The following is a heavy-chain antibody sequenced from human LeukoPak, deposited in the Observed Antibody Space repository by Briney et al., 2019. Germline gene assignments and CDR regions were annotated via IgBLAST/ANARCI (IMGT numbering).Heavy chain of an antibody. V-gene: IGHV3-23*01. CDR1: GFTFSSYA. J-gene: IGHJ3*02. CDR3: AKDQGDYYDSSGYYLDAFDI. CDR2: ISGSGGST. D-gene: IGHD3-22*01. Sequence: GASLRLSCAASGFTFSSYAMSWVRQAPGKGLEWVSAISGSGGSTYYADSVKGRFTISRDNSKNTLYLQMNSLRAEDTAVYYCAKDQGDYYDSSGYYLDAFDIWGQGTMVTVPS.